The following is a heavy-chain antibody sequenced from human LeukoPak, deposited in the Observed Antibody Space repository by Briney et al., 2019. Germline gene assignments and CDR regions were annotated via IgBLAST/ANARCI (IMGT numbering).Heavy chain of an antibody. V-gene: IGHV3-23*01. CDR2: ISGSGGST. CDR3: AKHISSSWFFDY. D-gene: IGHD6-13*01. Sequence: GGSLRLSCAASGFTFNSHAMSWVRQAPGKGLEWVSAISGSGGSTYYADSVKGRFTISRDNSKNTLYLQMNSLRAEDTAVYYCAKHISSSWFFDYWGQGTLVTVSS. CDR1: GFTFNSHA. J-gene: IGHJ4*02.